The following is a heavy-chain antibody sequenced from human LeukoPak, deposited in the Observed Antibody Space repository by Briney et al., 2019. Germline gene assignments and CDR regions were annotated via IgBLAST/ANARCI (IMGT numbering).Heavy chain of an antibody. V-gene: IGHV1-2*02. J-gene: IGHJ6*03. Sequence: GASVKVSCKASGYTFTGYYMHWVRQAPGQGLEWMGWINPNSGGTNYAQKFQGRVTMTRDTSISTAYMDLSRLRSDDTAVYYCARDLRAVADIYYYYYMDVWGKGTTVTVSS. CDR3: ARDLRAVADIYYYYYMDV. CDR1: GYTFTGYY. D-gene: IGHD6-19*01. CDR2: INPNSGGT.